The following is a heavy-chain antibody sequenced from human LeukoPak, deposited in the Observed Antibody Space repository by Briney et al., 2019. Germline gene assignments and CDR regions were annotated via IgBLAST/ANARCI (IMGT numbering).Heavy chain of an antibody. Sequence: GGSLRLSCAASGFTFSSYEMHWVRQAPGKGLEWVSYISSSDSTIYYADSVKGRFTISRDNAKNSLYLQMNSLRAEDTAVYYCARVGGIAGPFDYWGQGTLVTVSS. CDR3: ARVGGIAGPFDY. D-gene: IGHD6-13*01. CDR1: GFTFSSYE. V-gene: IGHV3-48*03. J-gene: IGHJ4*02. CDR2: ISSSDSTI.